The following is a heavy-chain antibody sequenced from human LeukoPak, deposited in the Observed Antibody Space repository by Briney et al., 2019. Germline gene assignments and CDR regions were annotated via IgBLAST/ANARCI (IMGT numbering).Heavy chain of an antibody. D-gene: IGHD4-23*01. J-gene: IGHJ6*03. CDR1: GFTFSTYS. CDR2: ISSSGIYV. CDR3: ARGGLLSSHTYGGGYYYYYMDV. V-gene: IGHV3-21*01. Sequence: PGGSLRLSCAASGFTFSTYSMDWVRQAPGKGLEWVSTISSSGIYVHYADSLKGRFTISRDNGKNSVYLQMNSLRAEDTAVYYCARGGLLSSHTYGGGYYYYYMDVWAKGPRSPSP.